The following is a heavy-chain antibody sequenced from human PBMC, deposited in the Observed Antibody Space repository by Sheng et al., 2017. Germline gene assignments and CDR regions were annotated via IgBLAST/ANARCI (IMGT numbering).Heavy chain of an antibody. D-gene: IGHD6-19*01. CDR1: GDSVSNNTAA. CDR2: TYYMSKWYN. J-gene: IGHJ5*02. Sequence: QTMSVSFLISGDSVSNNTAAWNWIRKSPSRGLEWLGRTYYMSKWYNDYAVSVKSRITINPDTSKNQFSLQLNSVTPEDTAVYYCARGWQWLVEDARWFDPWGQGTLVTVSS. V-gene: IGHV6-1*01. CDR3: ARGWQWLVEDARWFDP.